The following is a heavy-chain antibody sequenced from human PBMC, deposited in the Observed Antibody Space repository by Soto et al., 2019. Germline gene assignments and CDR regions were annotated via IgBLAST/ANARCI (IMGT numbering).Heavy chain of an antibody. CDR1: GGSFSGYY. Sequence: PSETLSLTCAVYGGSFSGYYWSWIRQPPGKGLEWIGEINHSGSTNYNPSLKSRVTISVDTSKNQFSLKLSSVTAADTAVYYCARFRTISSGAAAGYYFDYWGQGTLVTVSS. CDR2: INHSGST. V-gene: IGHV4-34*01. J-gene: IGHJ4*02. CDR3: ARFRTISSGAAAGYYFDY. D-gene: IGHD6-13*01.